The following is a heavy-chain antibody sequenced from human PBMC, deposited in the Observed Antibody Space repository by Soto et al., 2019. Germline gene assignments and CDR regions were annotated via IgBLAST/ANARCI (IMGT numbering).Heavy chain of an antibody. CDR2: INPNSGGT. Sequence: ASVKVSCKASGYTFTGYYMHWVRQAPGQGLEWMGWINPNSGGTNYAQKFQGWVTMTRDTSISTAYMELSRLRSDDTAVYYCARWAPLTVTTVLPPDYYYYYGMDVWGQGTTVTVSS. J-gene: IGHJ6*02. D-gene: IGHD4-4*01. V-gene: IGHV1-2*04. CDR3: ARWAPLTVTTVLPPDYYYYYGMDV. CDR1: GYTFTGYY.